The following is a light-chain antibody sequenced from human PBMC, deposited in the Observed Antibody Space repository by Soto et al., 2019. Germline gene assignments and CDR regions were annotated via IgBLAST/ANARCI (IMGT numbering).Light chain of an antibody. Sequence: EIVLTQSPGTLSLSPGERATLSCRASQSVTSNYLAWYQQKPGQAPKLLIFGASIRDTGIPDRFRGSGSGTDFTLTISRLEPEDFAVYYCQQYGSSPETFGQGTKVEIK. CDR3: QQYGSSPET. V-gene: IGKV3-20*01. CDR2: GAS. J-gene: IGKJ1*01. CDR1: QSVTSNY.